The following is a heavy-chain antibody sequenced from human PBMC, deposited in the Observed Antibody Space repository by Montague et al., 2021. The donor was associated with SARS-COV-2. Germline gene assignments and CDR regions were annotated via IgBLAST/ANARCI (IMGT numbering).Heavy chain of an antibody. CDR3: ARLGDGVVTSPILGVGPYYSYYYMDV. D-gene: IGHD4-23*01. CDR2: IHHGGST. V-gene: IGHV4-34*01. J-gene: IGHJ6*03. Sequence: SXTLSLTCAVHGGSFSTYSWKWIRQPPGKGLEWIGEIHHGGSTNYNPSLKSRVTISADTSKNHFSLKLTSVAAADTAVYYCARLGDGVVTSPILGVGPYYSYYYMDVWGKGTPVTVS. CDR1: GGSFSTYS.